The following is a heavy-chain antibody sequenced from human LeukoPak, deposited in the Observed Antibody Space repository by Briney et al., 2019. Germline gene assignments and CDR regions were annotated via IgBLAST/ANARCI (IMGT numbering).Heavy chain of an antibody. CDR3: AVGVVITTRVNWFDP. D-gene: IGHD3-22*01. CDR2: IYYSGST. J-gene: IGHJ5*02. Sequence: PSETLSLTCTVSGGSISSYYWSWIRQPPGKGLEWIGSIYYSGSTYYNPSLKSRVTISVDTSKNQFSLKLSSVTAADTAVYYCAVGVVITTRVNWFDPWGQGTLVTVSS. CDR1: GGSISSYY. V-gene: IGHV4-59*05.